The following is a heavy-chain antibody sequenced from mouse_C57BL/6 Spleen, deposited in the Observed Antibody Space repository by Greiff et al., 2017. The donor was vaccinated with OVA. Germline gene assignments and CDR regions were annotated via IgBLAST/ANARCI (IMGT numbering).Heavy chain of an antibody. V-gene: IGHV1-81*01. CDR3: ARRRDYYAMDY. J-gene: IGHJ4*01. CDR1: GYTFTSYG. Sequence: QVQLQQSGAELARPGASVKLSCTASGYTFTSYGIRWVKQSTGQGLEWIGEIYARSGNTYYTEKIKGRATLTADNSSSTAYMELRSLTSEDSAVYFCARRRDYYAMDYWGQGTSVTVSS. CDR2: IYARSGNT.